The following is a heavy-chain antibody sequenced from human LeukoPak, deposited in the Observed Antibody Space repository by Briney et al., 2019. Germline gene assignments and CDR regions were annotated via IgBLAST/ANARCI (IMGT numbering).Heavy chain of an antibody. D-gene: IGHD3-22*01. CDR3: VKDDSYYYDRSARDS. J-gene: IGHJ4*02. CDR1: GFTFSRYA. CDR2: ISSNGGST. V-gene: IGHV3-64D*06. Sequence: GGSLRLSCSASGFTFSRYAMHWVRQAPGKGLEYVSAISSNGGSTYYADSVKGRFTISRDNSRNTLHLQMSSLRVEDTAVYYCVKDDSYYYDRSARDSWGQGTLVTVSS.